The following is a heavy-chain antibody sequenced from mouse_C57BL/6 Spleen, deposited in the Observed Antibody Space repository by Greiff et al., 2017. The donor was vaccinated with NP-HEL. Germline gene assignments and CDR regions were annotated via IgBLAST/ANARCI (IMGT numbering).Heavy chain of an antibody. CDR3: ARLLRPFHYFDY. D-gene: IGHD1-2*01. Sequence: QVQLQQSGPELVKPGASVKISCKASGYAFSSSWMNWVKQRPGKGLEWIGRIYPGDGDTNYNGKFKGKATLTADKSSSTAYMQLSSLTSEDSAVYFCARLLRPFHYFDYWGQGTTLTVSS. CDR2: IYPGDGDT. J-gene: IGHJ2*01. V-gene: IGHV1-82*01. CDR1: GYAFSSSW.